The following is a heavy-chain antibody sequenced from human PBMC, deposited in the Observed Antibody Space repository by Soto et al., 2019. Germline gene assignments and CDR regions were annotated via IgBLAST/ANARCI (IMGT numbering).Heavy chain of an antibody. CDR1: GDSVSSNSAA. CDR2: TYYRSKWYN. Sequence: PSQTLSLTCAISGDSVSSNSAAWNWIRQSPSRGLEWLGRTYYRSKWYNDYAVSVKSRITINPDTSKNQFSLQLNSVTPEDTAVYYCARVLDGSGSYYKRHYYYGMDVWGQGTTVTVSS. V-gene: IGHV6-1*01. D-gene: IGHD3-10*01. J-gene: IGHJ6*02. CDR3: ARVLDGSGSYYKRHYYYGMDV.